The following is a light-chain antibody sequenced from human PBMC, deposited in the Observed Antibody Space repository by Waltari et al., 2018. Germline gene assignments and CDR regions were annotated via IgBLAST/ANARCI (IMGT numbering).Light chain of an antibody. CDR2: DVS. CDR1: KRDVGGYNF. CDR3: NSYSTSSTFV. V-gene: IGLV2-14*01. Sequence: QSALTQPASVSGSPGQSITISCTGSKRDVGGYNFVSWYQQHPGKAPKLMIYDVSNRPSGVSNRFSGSKSGNTASLTISGLQPEDAADYYCNSYSTSSTFVFGTGTRVTVL. J-gene: IGLJ1*01.